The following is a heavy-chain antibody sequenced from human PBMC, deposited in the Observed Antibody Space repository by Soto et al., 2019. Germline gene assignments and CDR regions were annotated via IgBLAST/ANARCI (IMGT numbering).Heavy chain of an antibody. CDR2: MNPNSGNT. V-gene: IGHV1-8*01. CDR1: GYTFTSYD. J-gene: IGHJ6*02. CDR3: ARGSWEPPLYYYYGMDV. D-gene: IGHD1-26*01. Sequence: ASVKVSCKASGYTFTSYDINWVRQATGQGLEWMGWMNPNSGNTGYAQKFQGRVTMTRNTSISTAYMELSSLRSEDTAAYYCARGSWEPPLYYYYGMDVWGQGTTVTVSS.